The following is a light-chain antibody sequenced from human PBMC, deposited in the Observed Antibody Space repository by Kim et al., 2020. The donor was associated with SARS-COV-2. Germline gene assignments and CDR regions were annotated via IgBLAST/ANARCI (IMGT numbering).Light chain of an antibody. Sequence: ASLRDRVTITGRASQEISTWLVWFQQKPGKAPKCLIYAAATLQSGVPSRFSGIGSGTHFTLTISSLQPEDFATYYCLKYNDYPLTFGQGTRLEIK. J-gene: IGKJ5*01. CDR3: LKYNDYPLT. V-gene: IGKV1D-16*01. CDR2: AAA. CDR1: QEISTW.